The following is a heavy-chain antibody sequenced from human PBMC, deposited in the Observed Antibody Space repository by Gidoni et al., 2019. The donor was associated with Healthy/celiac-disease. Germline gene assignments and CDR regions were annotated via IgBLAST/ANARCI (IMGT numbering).Heavy chain of an antibody. CDR1: GFTFSNAW. Sequence: EVQLVESGGGLVKPGGSLRLSCAASGFTFSNAWMSWVRQAPGKGLEWVGRIKSKTDGGTTDYAAPVKGRFTVSGDDSKNTLYLQMNSLKTEDTAVYYCTTLRWGTLNDYWGQGTLVTVSS. V-gene: IGHV3-15*01. CDR2: IKSKTDGGTT. D-gene: IGHD4-17*01. J-gene: IGHJ4*02. CDR3: TTLRWGTLNDY.